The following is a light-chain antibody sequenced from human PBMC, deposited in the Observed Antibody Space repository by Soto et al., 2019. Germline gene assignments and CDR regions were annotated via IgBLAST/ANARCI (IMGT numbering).Light chain of an antibody. CDR1: SSDIGAYKY. Sequence: QSVLTQPASVSGSPGQSITISCIGTSSDIGAYKYVSWYQQHPGTAPKLLIYAVSNRPSGVSDRFFGSKSGNTASLTISGLQTDDEADYYCSSYTRSSTLVFGGGTKLTVL. J-gene: IGLJ3*02. CDR2: AVS. CDR3: SSYTRSSTLV. V-gene: IGLV2-14*03.